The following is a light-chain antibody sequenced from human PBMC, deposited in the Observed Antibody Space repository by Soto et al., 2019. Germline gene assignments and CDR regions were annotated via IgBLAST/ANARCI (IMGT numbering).Light chain of an antibody. CDR1: QAIRND. V-gene: IGKV1-17*01. Sequence: IHITQSPSSLSASVGDRVTITCRASQAIRNDLGWYQQKPGKAPKRLIYAASSLDSEVPLRFSGSGSGTEFALTISSLQPEDFATYYCLQHNTHPWTFGQGTTVDI. CDR2: AAS. J-gene: IGKJ1*01. CDR3: LQHNTHPWT.